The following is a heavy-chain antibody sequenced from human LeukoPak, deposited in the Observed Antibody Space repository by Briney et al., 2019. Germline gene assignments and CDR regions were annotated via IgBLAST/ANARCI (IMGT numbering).Heavy chain of an antibody. CDR2: INHSGST. V-gene: IGHV4-34*01. CDR1: GGSFSGYY. Sequence: PSETLSLTCAVYGGSFSGYYWSWIRQPPGKGLEWIGEINHSGSTNYNPSLKSRVTISVDTSKNQFSLKLSSVTAADTAVYYCARRSRALGAFDIWGQGTMVTVSS. J-gene: IGHJ3*02. D-gene: IGHD1-14*01. CDR3: ARRSRALGAFDI.